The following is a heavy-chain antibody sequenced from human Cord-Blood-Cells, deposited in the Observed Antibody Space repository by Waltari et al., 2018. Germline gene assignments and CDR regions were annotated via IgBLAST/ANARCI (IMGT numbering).Heavy chain of an antibody. CDR3: ARGSGDTGYFDY. Sequence: QVQLVQSGAEATKPGASVTVSCKASGYTCTGYHMHWLRQAPGQGLEWMGWINPNSGGTNYAQKFQGRVTMTRDTSISTAYMELSRLRSDDTAVYYCARGSGDTGYFDYWGQGTLVTVSS. D-gene: IGHD7-27*01. V-gene: IGHV1-2*02. J-gene: IGHJ4*02. CDR1: GYTCTGYH. CDR2: INPNSGGT.